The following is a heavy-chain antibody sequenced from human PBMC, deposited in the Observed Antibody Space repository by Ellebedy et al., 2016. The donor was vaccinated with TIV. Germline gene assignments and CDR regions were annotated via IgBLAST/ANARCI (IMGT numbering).Heavy chain of an antibody. CDR2: IYHSGST. Sequence: MPSETLSLTCAVSGGSISSSNWWSWVRQPPGKGLEWIGEIYHSGSTTYNPSLKSRVTISVDKSKNQFYLKLSSVTAADTAVYYCAGTTYFYGSGSSYPKRGVADYWGQGTLVTVSS. V-gene: IGHV4-4*02. D-gene: IGHD3-10*01. CDR1: GGSISSSNW. J-gene: IGHJ4*02. CDR3: AGTTYFYGSGSSYPKRGVADY.